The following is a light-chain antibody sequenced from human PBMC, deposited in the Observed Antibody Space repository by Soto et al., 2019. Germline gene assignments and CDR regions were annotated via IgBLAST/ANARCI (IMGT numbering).Light chain of an antibody. CDR2: DAS. CDR1: QSISTY. Sequence: EVVLTQSPATLSLSPGERATLSCRASQSISTYLAWYQHKPGQAPRLLIYDASNRATGIPARFSGSGSGTDFTLTISSLEPEDFAVYYCQQRSYWLTFGGGTKVAIK. V-gene: IGKV3-11*01. J-gene: IGKJ4*01. CDR3: QQRSYWLT.